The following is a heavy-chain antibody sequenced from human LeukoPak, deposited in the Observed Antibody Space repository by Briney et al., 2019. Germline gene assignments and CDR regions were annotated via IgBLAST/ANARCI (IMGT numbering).Heavy chain of an antibody. V-gene: IGHV1-69*06. CDR3: ARDRGSYGLGRMDV. CDR1: GGTFSSYA. CDR2: IIPIFGTA. J-gene: IGHJ6*04. D-gene: IGHD5-18*01. Sequence: GSSVKVSCKASGGTFSSYAISWVRQAPGQGLEWMGGIIPIFGTANYAQKFQGRVTITADKSTSTAYMELSSLRSEDTAVYYCARDRGSYGLGRMDVWAKGPRSPSPQ.